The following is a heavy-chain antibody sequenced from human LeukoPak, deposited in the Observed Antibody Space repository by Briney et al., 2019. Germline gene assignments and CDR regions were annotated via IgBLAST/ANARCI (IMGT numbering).Heavy chain of an antibody. CDR1: GGTFSSYA. CDR3: ARDLGYCSGGRCYWAFDI. J-gene: IGHJ3*02. Sequence: ASVKVSCKASGGTFSSYAFSWVRQAPGQRLEWMGGILPIFGTTNYAQKFQGRVTITTDESTSIAYMELSSLRSEDTAVYYCARDLGYCSGGRCYWAFDIWGQGTMVTVSS. V-gene: IGHV1-69*05. CDR2: ILPIFGTT. D-gene: IGHD2-15*01.